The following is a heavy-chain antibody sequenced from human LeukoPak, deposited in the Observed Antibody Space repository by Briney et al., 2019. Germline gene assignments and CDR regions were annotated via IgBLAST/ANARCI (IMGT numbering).Heavy chain of an antibody. CDR1: AFTFSSYG. J-gene: IGHJ4*02. V-gene: IGHV3-30*02. CDR3: AKSTGSTPTHTLDY. Sequence: GGSLRLFCTASAFTFSSYGMHWVRQAPGKGLEWVAFIRYDGSNEYYADSVKGRFTISRDNSKNTLYLQMNSLRAEDTGVYYCAKSTGSTPTHTLDYWGQGTLVTVSS. CDR2: IRYDGSNE. D-gene: IGHD2-21*01.